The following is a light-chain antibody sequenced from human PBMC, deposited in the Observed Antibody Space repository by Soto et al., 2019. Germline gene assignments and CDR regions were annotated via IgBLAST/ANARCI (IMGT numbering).Light chain of an antibody. CDR3: QQYDNLLAFT. J-gene: IGKJ4*01. V-gene: IGKV1-33*01. CDR1: QDISKY. Sequence: DIQMTQSPSSLSASVGDRVTIACQASQDISKYLNWYQFRPGQAPKLLIYDASNLETGVPSRFRGSGSGTHFTLTIISLLPEDVATYDCQQYDNLLAFTFGGGTQVQIK. CDR2: DAS.